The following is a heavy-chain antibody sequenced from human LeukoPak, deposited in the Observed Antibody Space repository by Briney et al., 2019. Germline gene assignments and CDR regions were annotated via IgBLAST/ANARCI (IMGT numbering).Heavy chain of an antibody. J-gene: IGHJ4*02. D-gene: IGHD3-10*01. CDR1: GGTFSSYA. V-gene: IGHV1-69*04. CDR2: IIPILGIA. CDR3: AILWFGELFSDY. Sequence: EASVKVSCKASGGTFSSYAISWVRQAPGQGLEWMGRIIPILGIANYAQKFQGRVTITADKSTSTAYMELSSLRSEDTAVYYCAILWFGELFSDYWGQGTLVTVSS.